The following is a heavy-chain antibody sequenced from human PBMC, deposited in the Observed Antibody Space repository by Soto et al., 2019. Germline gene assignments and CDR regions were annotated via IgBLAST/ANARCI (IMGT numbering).Heavy chain of an antibody. D-gene: IGHD3-22*01. V-gene: IGHV1-2*06. J-gene: IGHJ4*02. CDR1: GYIFTDYY. Sequence: ASVKVSCKASGYIFTDYYMHWVRQAPGQELGWMGRINPNSGGTNYAQKFQGRVTMTRDTSISTAYMELRSLRSDDTAVYYCAREDYDSSGYPVYWGQGTLVTVSS. CDR3: AREDYDSSGYPVY. CDR2: INPNSGGT.